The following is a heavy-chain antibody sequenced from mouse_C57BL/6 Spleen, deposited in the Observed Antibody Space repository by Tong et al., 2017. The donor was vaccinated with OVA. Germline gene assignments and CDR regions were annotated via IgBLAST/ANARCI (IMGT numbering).Heavy chain of an antibody. CDR3: ARKLTGTYYYAMDY. D-gene: IGHD4-1*01. CDR2: INPNNGGT. J-gene: IGHJ4*01. CDR1: GYTFTDYN. Sequence: EVQLQESGPELVKPGASVKIPCKASGYTFTDYNMDWVKQSHGKSLEWIGDINPNNGGTIYNQKFKGKATLTVDKSSSTAYMELRSLTSEDTAVYYCARKLTGTYYYAMDYWGQGTSVTVSS. V-gene: IGHV1-18*01.